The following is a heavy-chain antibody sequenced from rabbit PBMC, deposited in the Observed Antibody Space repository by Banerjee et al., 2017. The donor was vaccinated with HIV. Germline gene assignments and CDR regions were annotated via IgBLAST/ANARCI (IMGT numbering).Heavy chain of an antibody. D-gene: IGHD2-1*01. Sequence: QEQLVESGGGLVQPGASLTLTCKAPGFSFSSSDWICWVRQAPGKGLEWIACIYTGSNSDTYYASWAKGRFTISNASSTTVTLQVTSLTAADTATYFCARGVTMTMVTFNLWGPGTLVTVS. CDR1: GFSFSSSDW. CDR3: ARGVTMTMVTFNL. CDR2: IYTGSNSDT. V-gene: IGHV1S45*01. J-gene: IGHJ4*01.